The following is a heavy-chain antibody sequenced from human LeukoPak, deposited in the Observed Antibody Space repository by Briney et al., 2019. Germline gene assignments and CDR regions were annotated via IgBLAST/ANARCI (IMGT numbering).Heavy chain of an antibody. CDR1: GGSISSSSYY. D-gene: IGHD3-10*01. CDR2: IYYNGST. Sequence: SSETLSLTCTVSGGSISSSSYYWGWIRQPPGKGLEWIGSIYYNGSTYYNPSLKSRVTISVDTSKNQFSLKLSSVTAADTAVYCCASHYGSGSYFDYWGQGTLVTVSS. CDR3: ASHYGSGSYFDY. J-gene: IGHJ4*02. V-gene: IGHV4-39*01.